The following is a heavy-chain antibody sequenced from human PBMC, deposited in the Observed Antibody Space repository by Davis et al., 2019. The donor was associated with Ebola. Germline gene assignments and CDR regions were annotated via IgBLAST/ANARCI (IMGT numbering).Heavy chain of an antibody. Sequence: GSLRLSCTVSGGSIISSSYYWSWIRQPPGKGLEWIGYIYYSGSTNYNPSLKSRVTISVDTSKNQFSLKLSSVTAADTAVYYCARKPARWENWFDPWGQGTLVTVSS. V-gene: IGHV4-61*01. D-gene: IGHD2-2*01. CDR1: GGSIISSSYY. CDR2: IYYSGST. CDR3: ARKPARWENWFDP. J-gene: IGHJ5*02.